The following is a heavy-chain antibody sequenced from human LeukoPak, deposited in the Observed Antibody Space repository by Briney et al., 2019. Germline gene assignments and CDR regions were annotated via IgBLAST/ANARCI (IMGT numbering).Heavy chain of an antibody. D-gene: IGHD1-26*01. CDR2: IYVIGTN. Sequence: SETLSLTCTLSGGSVSSGNHYWGWIRQPPGKGLEWIGSIYVIGTNYYNPSLQSRVTLSVDTSKNQVSLKLTSVTAADTALYYCARQVGATTLIDHWGQGTLVTVSS. J-gene: IGHJ4*02. V-gene: IGHV4-39*01. CDR1: GGSVSSGNHY. CDR3: ARQVGATTLIDH.